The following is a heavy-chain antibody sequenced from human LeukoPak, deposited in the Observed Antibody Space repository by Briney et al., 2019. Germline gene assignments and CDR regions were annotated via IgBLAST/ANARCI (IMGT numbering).Heavy chain of an antibody. D-gene: IGHD5-18*01. V-gene: IGHV7-4-1*02. CDR3: ARDTTMVKFDQ. CDR2: INTNTGNP. CDR1: GYTFNRNA. Sequence: ASVKVSCKGSGYTFNRNAMNWVRQAPGQGLEWMGWINTNTGNPTYAQGFTGRFVFSLDTSVSTAYLQISSPKAEDTAVYYCARDTTMVKFDQWGQGTLVTVPS. J-gene: IGHJ4*02.